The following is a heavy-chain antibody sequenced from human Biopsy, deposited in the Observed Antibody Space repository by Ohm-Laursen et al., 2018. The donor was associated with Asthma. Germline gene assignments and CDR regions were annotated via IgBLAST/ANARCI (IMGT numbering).Heavy chain of an antibody. V-gene: IGHV1-18*01. J-gene: IGHJ6*02. CDR2: ISVYNGNT. CDR3: ARAVDYSHYYGIDV. D-gene: IGHD3-10*01. CDR1: GYTFNSVG. Sequence: ASVKVSCNTSGYTFNSVGITWVRQAPGQGLEWMGWISVYNGNTKVAQKLQDRVTMITDTSTSTAYMELGSLRSDDTAVYFCARAVDYSHYYGIDVWGQGTTVTVS.